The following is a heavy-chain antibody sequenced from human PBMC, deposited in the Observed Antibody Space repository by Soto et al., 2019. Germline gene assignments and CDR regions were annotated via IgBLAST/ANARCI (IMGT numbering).Heavy chain of an antibody. CDR1: GGSISSNYYY. CDR3: ARAHYGDYGYGMDV. Sequence: SETLSLTCTVSGGSISSNYYYWGWIRQPPGKGLEWIGSIYYSGSTYYNPSLKSRVTISVDTSKNQFSLKLSSVTAADTAVYYCARAHYGDYGYGMDVWGQGTTVTVSS. J-gene: IGHJ6*02. V-gene: IGHV4-39*07. CDR2: IYYSGST. D-gene: IGHD4-17*01.